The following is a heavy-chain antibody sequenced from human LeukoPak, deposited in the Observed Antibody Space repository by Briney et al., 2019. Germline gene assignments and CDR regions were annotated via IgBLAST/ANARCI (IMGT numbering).Heavy chain of an antibody. J-gene: IGHJ4*02. CDR3: ARDGSATVVTPGVIPLDY. Sequence: GGSLRLSCAASGFTFRSYEMNWVRQAPGKGLEWVSYISSSGSTIYYADSVKGRFTISRDNAKNSLYLQMNSLRAEDTAVYYCARDGSATVVTPGVIPLDYWGQGTLVTVSS. V-gene: IGHV3-48*03. CDR2: ISSSGSTI. CDR1: GFTFRSYE. D-gene: IGHD4-23*01.